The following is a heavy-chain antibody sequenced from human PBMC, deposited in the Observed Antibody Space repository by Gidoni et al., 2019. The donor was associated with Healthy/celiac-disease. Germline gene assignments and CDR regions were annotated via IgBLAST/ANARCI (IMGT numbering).Heavy chain of an antibody. CDR2: IDPSDSYT. J-gene: IGHJ6*02. CDR3: ARLSGTAPSYLYYGMDV. Sequence: EVQLVQSGAEVKKPGEPLRISWKGSGYSFTSYWISWVRQMPGKGLAWMGRIDPSDSYTNYSPSFQGNVTISADKSISTAYLQWSSLKASDTAMYYCARLSGTAPSYLYYGMDVWGQGTTVTVSS. CDR1: GYSFTSYW. V-gene: IGHV5-10-1*03. D-gene: IGHD3-10*01.